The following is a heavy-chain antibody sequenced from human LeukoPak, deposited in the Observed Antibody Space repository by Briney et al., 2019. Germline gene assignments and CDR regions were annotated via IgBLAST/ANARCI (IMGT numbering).Heavy chain of an antibody. CDR3: ATSQYSIAATDGWFDP. CDR1: GGSISSSSYY. D-gene: IGHD6-13*01. CDR2: IYYTGST. J-gene: IGHJ5*02. Sequence: SETLSLTCTVSGGSISSSSYYWGWIRQPPGKGLEWIGSIYYTGSTYYNPSPNSRVTISVDTPKNQLSLKLTSVTAADTAVYYCATSQYSIAATDGWFDPWGQGVLVTVSS. V-gene: IGHV4-39*01.